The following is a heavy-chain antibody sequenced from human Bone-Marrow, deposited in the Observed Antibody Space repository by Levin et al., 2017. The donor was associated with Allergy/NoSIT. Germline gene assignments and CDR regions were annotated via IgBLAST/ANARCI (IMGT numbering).Heavy chain of an antibody. CDR3: AKDRTISSGWYELDYETEFDY. CDR1: GFTFSSYA. D-gene: IGHD6-19*01. Sequence: AGGSLRLSCAASGFTFSSYAMSWVRQAPGKGLEWVSAISGSGGSTYYADSVKGRFTISRDNSKNTLYLQMNSLRAEDTAVYYCAKDRTISSGWYELDYETEFDYWGQGTLVTVSS. V-gene: IGHV3-23*01. J-gene: IGHJ4*02. CDR2: ISGSGGST.